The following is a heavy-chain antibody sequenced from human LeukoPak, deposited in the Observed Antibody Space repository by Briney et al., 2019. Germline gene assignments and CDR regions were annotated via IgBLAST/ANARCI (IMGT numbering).Heavy chain of an antibody. CDR3: AREVVPAAIPPHPYYFDY. CDR2: IIPILGIA. Sequence: ASVKVSCKASGGTFSSYAISWVRQAPGQGLEWMGRIIPILGIANYAQKFQGRVTITADKSTSTAYMELSRLRSEDTAVYYCAREVVPAAIPPHPYYFDYWGQGTLVTVSS. CDR1: GGTFSSYA. V-gene: IGHV1-69*04. J-gene: IGHJ4*02. D-gene: IGHD2-2*01.